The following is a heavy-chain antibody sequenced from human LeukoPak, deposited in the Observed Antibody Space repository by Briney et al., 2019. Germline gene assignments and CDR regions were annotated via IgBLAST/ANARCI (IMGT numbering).Heavy chain of an antibody. D-gene: IGHD2-2*01. CDR1: GGSFSGYY. J-gene: IGHJ4*02. V-gene: IGHV4-34*01. Sequence: SETLSLTCAVYGGSFSGYYWSWIRQPPGKGLGWIGEINHSGSTNYNPSLKSRVTISVDTSKNQFSLKLSSVTAADTAVYYCASGVVPADSNDYWGQGTLVTVSS. CDR2: INHSGST. CDR3: ASGVVPADSNDY.